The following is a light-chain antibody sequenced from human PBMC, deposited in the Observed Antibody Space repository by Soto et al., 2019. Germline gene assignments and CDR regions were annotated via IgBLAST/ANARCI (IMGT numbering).Light chain of an antibody. CDR2: SAS. Sequence: DIQMTQSPSSLSASVGDRVTITCRASQAITNYLAWYQQKPGKPPKLLIFSASTLESGVPSRFSGSGSGTEFTLTVSSLQPEDVATYYCQHYISVPRTFDQGTKVEIK. CDR3: QHYISVPRT. V-gene: IGKV1-27*01. CDR1: QAITNY. J-gene: IGKJ1*01.